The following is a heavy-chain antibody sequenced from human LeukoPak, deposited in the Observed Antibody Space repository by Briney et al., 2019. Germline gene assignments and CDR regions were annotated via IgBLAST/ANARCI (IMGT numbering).Heavy chain of an antibody. Sequence: SGPTLAKPTQTLTLTCTFSGFSLSTSGEGGGWIRQPPGKALEWLALIYWDDDKRYSPSLKRSLTITKDTSKNQVVLTMPNMRPVDTATYYCAHTLLGTRYLDIWGQGTMVTVSS. CDR1: GFSLSTSGEG. J-gene: IGHJ3*02. V-gene: IGHV2-5*02. CDR2: IYWDDDK. CDR3: AHTLLGTRYLDI. D-gene: IGHD1-7*01.